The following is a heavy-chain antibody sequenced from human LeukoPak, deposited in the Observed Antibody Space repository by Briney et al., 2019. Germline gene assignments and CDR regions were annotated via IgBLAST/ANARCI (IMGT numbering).Heavy chain of an antibody. CDR3: VKGSTGVPPLDY. D-gene: IGHD1-1*01. V-gene: IGHV3-53*01. J-gene: IGHJ4*02. CDR2: IFTGGDT. Sequence: GGSLRLSCAVSGFAVSNSFMSWVRQAPGKGLEWLSVIFTGGDTYYAGSVKGRFTISRDNSENTLYLQMNSLTAEDTALYYCVKGSTGVPPLDYWGQGTLVTVSS. CDR1: GFAVSNSF.